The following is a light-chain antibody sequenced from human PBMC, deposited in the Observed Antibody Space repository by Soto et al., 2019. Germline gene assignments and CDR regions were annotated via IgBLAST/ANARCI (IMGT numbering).Light chain of an antibody. J-gene: IGLJ3*02. Sequence: QAVVTQPPSASASLGASVTLTCTLSSGYSNYKVDWYQQRPGKGPRFVMRVGTGGIVGSKGDGIPDRFSVLGSGLNRYLTIKNIQEEDESDYHCGADHGSGSNCLWVFGGGTKLTVL. CDR2: VGTGGIVG. CDR3: GADHGSGSNCLWV. V-gene: IGLV9-49*01. CDR1: SGYSNYK.